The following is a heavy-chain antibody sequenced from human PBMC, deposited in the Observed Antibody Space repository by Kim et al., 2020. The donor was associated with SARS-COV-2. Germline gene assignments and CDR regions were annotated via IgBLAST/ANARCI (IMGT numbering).Heavy chain of an antibody. J-gene: IGHJ4*02. Sequence: NYNPSLKSTVTISVDQSKNQFSLKLSSVTAADTAVYYCAREGLAAAGIDYWGQGTLVTVSS. CDR3: AREGLAAAGIDY. V-gene: IGHV4-59*01. D-gene: IGHD6-13*01.